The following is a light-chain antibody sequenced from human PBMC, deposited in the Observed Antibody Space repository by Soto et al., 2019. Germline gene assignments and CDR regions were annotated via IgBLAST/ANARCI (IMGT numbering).Light chain of an antibody. V-gene: IGLV2-11*02. J-gene: IGLJ1*01. CDR3: CSYAGRDTLYV. Sequence: QLVLTQPRSVSGSPGQSVTISCTGTSTDVGGYNYVSWYQQHPGKVPKLMLYDVSKRPSGVPDRFSGSKSGNTASLTISGLQGGDEADYYCCSYAGRDTLYVFGSGTKLTVL. CDR2: DVS. CDR1: STDVGGYNY.